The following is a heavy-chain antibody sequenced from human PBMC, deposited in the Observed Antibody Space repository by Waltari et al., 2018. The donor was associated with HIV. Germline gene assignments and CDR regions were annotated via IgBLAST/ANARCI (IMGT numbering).Heavy chain of an antibody. V-gene: IGHV4-61*03. Sequence: QVQLQESGPGLVKPSETLSLTCTVSGGGVSSDSYIWNWIRQPPGKGLEWIGHVYYSGSTNYNLSLKSRVTISVDTSKNHFSLKLSSVTAADTAVYYCARGACSGTKCRLDSWGQGTLVTVSS. J-gene: IGHJ4*02. D-gene: IGHD2-2*01. CDR2: VYYSGST. CDR3: ARGACSGTKCRLDS. CDR1: GGGVSSDSYI.